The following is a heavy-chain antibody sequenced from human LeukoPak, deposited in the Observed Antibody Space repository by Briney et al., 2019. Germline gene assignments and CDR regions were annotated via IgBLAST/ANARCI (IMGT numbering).Heavy chain of an antibody. D-gene: IGHD2-21*01. Sequence: GGSLTLSCAASGVTFSGCEMNWVRQPPGKGLEWLSYISGSGSTTYYTDSVKGRFTISRDNPKNSLYLQMNSLRAEGTAVYYCARRGDKSEFDSWGQGTLVTVSS. CDR3: ARRGDKSEFDS. J-gene: IGHJ4*02. V-gene: IGHV3-48*03. CDR2: ISGSGSTT. CDR1: GVTFSGCE.